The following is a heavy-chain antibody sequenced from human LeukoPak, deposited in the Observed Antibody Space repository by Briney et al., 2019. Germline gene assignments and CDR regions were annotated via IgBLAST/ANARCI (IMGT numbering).Heavy chain of an antibody. V-gene: IGHV4-4*07. CDR1: GGSISSYY. J-gene: IGHJ4*02. D-gene: IGHD3-9*01. CDR2: IYTSGST. CDR3: ARVLNDDILTGYYSYFDY. Sequence: SETLSLTCTVSGGSISSYYWSWIRQPAGKGLEWIGRIYTSGSTNFNPSLKSRVTMSVDTSKNQFSLKLSSVTAADTAVYYCARVLNDDILTGYYSYFDYWGQGTLVAVSS.